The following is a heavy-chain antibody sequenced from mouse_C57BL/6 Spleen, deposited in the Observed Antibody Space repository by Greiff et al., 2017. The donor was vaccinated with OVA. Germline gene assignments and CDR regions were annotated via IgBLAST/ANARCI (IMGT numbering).Heavy chain of an antibody. V-gene: IGHV1-75*01. CDR3: ARSATVVAGAMDY. CDR1: GYTFTDYY. D-gene: IGHD1-1*01. CDR2: IFPGSGST. J-gene: IGHJ4*01. Sequence: VQRVESGPELVKPGASVKISCKASGYTFTDYYINWVKQRPGQGLEWIGWIFPGSGSTYYNEKFKGKATLTVDKSSSTAYMLLSSLTSEDSAVYFCARSATVVAGAMDYWGQGTSVTVSS.